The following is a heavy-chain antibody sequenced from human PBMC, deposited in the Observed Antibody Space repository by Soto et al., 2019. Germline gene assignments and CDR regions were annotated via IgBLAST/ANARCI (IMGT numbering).Heavy chain of an antibody. D-gene: IGHD6-13*01. CDR1: GGSISSGGYY. J-gene: IGHJ5*02. CDR3: ARLNFIAAAGLSWFDP. CDR2: IYYSGST. Sequence: SETLSLTCTVSGGSISSGGYYWSWIRQHPGKGLEWIGYIYYSGSTYYNPSLKSRVTISVDTSKNQFSLKLSSVTAADTAVYYCARLNFIAAAGLSWFDPWGQGTLVTVSS. V-gene: IGHV4-31*03.